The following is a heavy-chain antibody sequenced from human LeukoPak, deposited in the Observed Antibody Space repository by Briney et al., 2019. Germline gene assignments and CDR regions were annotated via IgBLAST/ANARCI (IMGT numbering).Heavy chain of an antibody. CDR3: ARRRGYSGYDFLLNNWFDP. D-gene: IGHD5-12*01. J-gene: IGHJ5*02. V-gene: IGHV4-30-2*01. Sequence: SETLSLTCTVSGGSISSGGYYWSWIRQPPGKGLEWIGYIYHSGSTYYNPSLKSRVTISVDRSKNQFSLKLSSVTAADTAVYYCARRRGYSGYDFLLNNWFDPWGQGTLVTVSS. CDR2: IYHSGST. CDR1: GGSISSGGYY.